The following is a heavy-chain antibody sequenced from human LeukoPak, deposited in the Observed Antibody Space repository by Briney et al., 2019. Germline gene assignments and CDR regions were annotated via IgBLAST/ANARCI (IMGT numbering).Heavy chain of an antibody. CDR1: GFRFSSYA. J-gene: IGHJ4*02. CDR2: ISGSGGST. D-gene: IGHD3-10*01. CDR3: AKDMVRGVLTSGEYYFDY. Sequence: GRSLRPSCEASGFRFSSYAMSWVRQVAGQWLEWVSVISGSGGSTYYADSVKGRFTISRDSSKNTLYLQMNSLRVDDTAVYYCAKDMVRGVLTSGEYYFDYWGQGILVTVSS. V-gene: IGHV3-23*01.